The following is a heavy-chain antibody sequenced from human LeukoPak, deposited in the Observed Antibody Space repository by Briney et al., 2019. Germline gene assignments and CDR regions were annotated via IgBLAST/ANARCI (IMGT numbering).Heavy chain of an antibody. CDR3: ASAYYYDGSGVFDY. V-gene: IGHV4-30-2*01. CDR1: GGSISSGGYS. J-gene: IGHJ4*02. Sequence: SQTLSLTCAVSGGSISSGGYSWSWIRQPPGKGLEWVGYIYHSGSTYYNPSLKSLVTISVDRSKNQFSLKLSCVTAADTAVYYCASAYYYDGSGVFDYWGQGTLVTVSS. D-gene: IGHD3-22*01. CDR2: IYHSGST.